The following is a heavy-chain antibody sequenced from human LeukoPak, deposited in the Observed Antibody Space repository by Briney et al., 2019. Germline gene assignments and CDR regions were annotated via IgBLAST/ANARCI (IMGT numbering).Heavy chain of an antibody. Sequence: SVKVSCKASGGTFSSYAISWVRQAPGQGLEWMGGIIPIFGTANYAQKFQGRVTITADKSTSTAYVELSSLRSEDTAVYYCARALLWFGELSNWFDPWGQGTLVTVSS. CDR2: IIPIFGTA. CDR1: GGTFSSYA. CDR3: ARALLWFGELSNWFDP. D-gene: IGHD3-10*01. V-gene: IGHV1-69*06. J-gene: IGHJ5*02.